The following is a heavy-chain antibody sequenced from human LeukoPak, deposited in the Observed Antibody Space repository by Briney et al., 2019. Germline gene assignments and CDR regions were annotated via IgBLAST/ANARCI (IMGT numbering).Heavy chain of an antibody. D-gene: IGHD1-26*01. CDR3: ARYSGTYRDY. CDR1: GFTFSTSN. Sequence: GGSLRLSCAVSGFTFSTSNMNWVRQAPGKGLEWVSSITSGSSNIFYADSVKGRFTISRDNAKNSLYLQMDSLRAEDTAVYYCARYSGTYRDYWGQGALVTVSS. CDR2: ITSGSSNI. V-gene: IGHV3-21*01. J-gene: IGHJ4*02.